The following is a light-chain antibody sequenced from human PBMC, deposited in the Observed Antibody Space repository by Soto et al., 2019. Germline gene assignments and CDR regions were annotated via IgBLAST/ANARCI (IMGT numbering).Light chain of an antibody. CDR3: QQRSNWPSIT. CDR1: QSVSTY. V-gene: IGKV3-11*01. CDR2: DSA. Sequence: DILMTQSPATLSLSPWDRATLSCRATQSVSTYLAWYQQKPGQAPKLLIYDSARSATGIPARFSGSRAGTDYTLTISSLEPEDFSVYYCQQRSNWPSITFGQGTRLEIK. J-gene: IGKJ5*01.